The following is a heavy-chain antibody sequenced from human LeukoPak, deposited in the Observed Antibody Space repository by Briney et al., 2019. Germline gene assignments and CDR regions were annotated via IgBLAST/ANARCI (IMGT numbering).Heavy chain of an antibody. J-gene: IGHJ3*02. V-gene: IGHV4-34*01. CDR3: AREHCYDSSGPSAFDI. CDR1: GGSFSGYY. CDR2: INHSGST. D-gene: IGHD3-22*01. Sequence: SETLSLTCAVYGGSFSGYYWSWIRQPPGKGLEWIGEINHSGSTNYNPSLKSRVTISVDTSKNQFSLKLSSVTAADTAVYYCAREHCYDSSGPSAFDIWGQGTMVTVPS.